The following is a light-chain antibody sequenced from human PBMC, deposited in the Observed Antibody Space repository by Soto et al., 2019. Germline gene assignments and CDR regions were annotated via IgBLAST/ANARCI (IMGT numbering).Light chain of an antibody. Sequence: EIVLTQSPDTLSLSPGESATLSCRASQSVSRYLAWYQQKPGQAPRLLIYAASSRATGIPDRFSGGGSGTDFTLTISRLEPEDFAVYYCQQCGSSPWTFGQGTKVDIK. J-gene: IGKJ1*01. V-gene: IGKV3-20*01. CDR3: QQCGSSPWT. CDR2: AAS. CDR1: QSVSRY.